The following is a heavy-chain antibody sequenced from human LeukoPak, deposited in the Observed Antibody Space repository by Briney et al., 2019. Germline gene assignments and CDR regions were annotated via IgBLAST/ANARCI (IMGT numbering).Heavy chain of an antibody. CDR3: AKDPRRSITIFGVVTPNWFDP. D-gene: IGHD3-3*01. Sequence: QAGGSLRLSCAASGFTFSSYWMSWVRQAPGKGLEWVANIKQDGSEKYYVDSVKGRFTISRDNAKNSLYLQMNSLRAEDTAVYYCAKDPRRSITIFGVVTPNWFDPWGQGTLVTVSS. CDR2: IKQDGSEK. J-gene: IGHJ5*02. V-gene: IGHV3-7*03. CDR1: GFTFSSYW.